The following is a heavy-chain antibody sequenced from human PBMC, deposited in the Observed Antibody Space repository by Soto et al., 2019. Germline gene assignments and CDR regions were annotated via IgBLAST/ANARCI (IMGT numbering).Heavy chain of an antibody. CDR2: MWYDGSNK. D-gene: IGHD1-7*01. CDR1: GSIFSGYG. J-gene: IGHJ4*02. CDR3: ARDGIGGTDFRGFWDY. Sequence: QEHLVESGGGVVQPGRSLRLSCAASGSIFSGYGMHWVRQAPGKGLEWVAVMWYDGSNKYYADSLKDRFTISRDNSKNMLYLQMDSLRAQDTAVYYCARDGIGGTDFRGFWDYWGQGTLVTVSS. V-gene: IGHV3-33*01.